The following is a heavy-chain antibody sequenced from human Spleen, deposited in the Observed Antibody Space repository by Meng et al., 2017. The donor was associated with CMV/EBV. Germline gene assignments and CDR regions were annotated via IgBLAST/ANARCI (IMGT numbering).Heavy chain of an antibody. D-gene: IGHD3-22*01. CDR3: TVNGPYYSHTSGSFGF. J-gene: IGHJ4*02. CDR2: IRSKGYDETT. V-gene: IGHV3-49*04. CDR1: GFTFGDYA. Sequence: GGSLRLSCTASGFTFGDYAMNWVRQAPGKGLEWIGFIRSKGYDETTEYAASVKGRFFISRVDSRSIAYLQMNSLRIEDTAVYYCTVNGPYYSHTSGSFGFWGQGTLVTVSS.